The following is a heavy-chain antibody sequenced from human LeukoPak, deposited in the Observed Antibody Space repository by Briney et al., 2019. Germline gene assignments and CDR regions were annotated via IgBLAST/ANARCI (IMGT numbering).Heavy chain of an antibody. CDR3: ARFIGSSGYYDY. CDR1: GGSISGYY. Sequence: SETLSLTCTVSGGSISGYYWSWIRQPPGKGLELIGYIYSTGITDYNLSLTSRVTISVDTSKNQFSLKLSSVTAADTAVYYCARFIGSSGYYDYWGHGTLVTVPS. D-gene: IGHD3-22*01. CDR2: IYSTGIT. V-gene: IGHV4-59*01. J-gene: IGHJ4*01.